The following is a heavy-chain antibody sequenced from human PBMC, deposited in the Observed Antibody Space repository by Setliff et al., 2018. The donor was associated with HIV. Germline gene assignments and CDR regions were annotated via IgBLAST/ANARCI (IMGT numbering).Heavy chain of an antibody. CDR2: INPKSGAT. D-gene: IGHD2-2*01. Sequence: GGSVKVSCKASGYSFTGYYVNWVRQAPGQGLEWMGRINPKSGATNLAQKFQGRVTLTRDTSVTTVYMELTSLRSDDTAVYYCARKDGVGYCDSNSCYGIGPIDFWGQGSLVTVSS. CDR1: GYSFTGYY. J-gene: IGHJ4*02. V-gene: IGHV1-2*06. CDR3: ARKDGVGYCDSNSCYGIGPIDF.